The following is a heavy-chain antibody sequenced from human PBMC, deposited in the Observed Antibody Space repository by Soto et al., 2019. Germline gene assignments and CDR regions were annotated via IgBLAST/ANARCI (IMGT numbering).Heavy chain of an antibody. CDR3: ARGGYNWKDREDY. D-gene: IGHD1-20*01. V-gene: IGHV1-46*01. CDR2: IDPSGGDT. J-gene: IGHJ4*02. Sequence: SXKVSYKASGYTXISYYMNLVRQAPGQGLEWIGLIDPSGGDTTYAQGFRGRVTLTRDTSKTTVQMVLNNLTSEDTDVYYCARGGYNWKDREDYWGQGTLVTVS. CDR1: GYTXISYY.